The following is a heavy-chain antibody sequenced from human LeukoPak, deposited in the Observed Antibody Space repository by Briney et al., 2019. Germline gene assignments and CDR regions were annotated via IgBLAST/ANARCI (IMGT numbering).Heavy chain of an antibody. D-gene: IGHD2-15*01. Sequence: GESLKISCKGSGYSFTTYWVGWVRQLPGKGLEWIGIICPRDSDTRYSPSFQGQVTISADKSINTAYLQWTSLKASDTAMYYCARLSDRNSLSGASDYWGQGTLVTVSS. CDR3: ARLSDRNSLSGASDY. J-gene: IGHJ4*02. V-gene: IGHV5-51*01. CDR1: GYSFTTYW. CDR2: ICPRDSDT.